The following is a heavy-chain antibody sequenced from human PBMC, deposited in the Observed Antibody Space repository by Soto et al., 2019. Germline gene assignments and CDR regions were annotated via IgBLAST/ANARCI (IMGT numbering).Heavy chain of an antibody. Sequence: VGSLRLSCAASGFTFSSYAMSWVRQAPGKGLEWVSAISGSGGSTYYADSVKGRFTISRDNSKNTLYLQMNSLRAEDTAVYYCAKGGLNSSGWYRSRYFQHWGQGTLVTVSS. V-gene: IGHV3-23*01. J-gene: IGHJ1*01. CDR2: ISGSGGST. CDR1: GFTFSSYA. D-gene: IGHD6-19*01. CDR3: AKGGLNSSGWYRSRYFQH.